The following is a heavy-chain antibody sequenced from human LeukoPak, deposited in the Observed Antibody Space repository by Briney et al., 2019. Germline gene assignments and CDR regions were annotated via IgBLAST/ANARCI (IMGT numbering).Heavy chain of an antibody. CDR2: IIFDGSNK. J-gene: IGHJ4*02. Sequence: GGPLRLSCAASGFTFISSGTHWVRKAPGKGLDWVALIIFDGSNKSYADSVKGRFTISRDNSKNTLYLQMHSLRAEDAADYYCAKDWDPGYYDSSGSYPDYWGQGTLVTVSS. CDR1: GFTFISSG. CDR3: AKDWDPGYYDSSGSYPDY. D-gene: IGHD3-22*01. V-gene: IGHV3-30*18.